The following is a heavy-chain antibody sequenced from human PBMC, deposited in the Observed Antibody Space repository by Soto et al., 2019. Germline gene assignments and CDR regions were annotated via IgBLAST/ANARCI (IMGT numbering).Heavy chain of an antibody. V-gene: IGHV4-34*01. J-gene: IGHJ3*02. Sequence: SETLSLTCAVYGGSFSGYYWSLLRQPPGKGLEWIGEINHSGSTNYNPSLKSRVTISVDTSKNQFSLKLSSVTAADTAVYYCARDTYNWNVRGPNAFDIWGQGAMVTVS. CDR3: ARDTYNWNVRGPNAFDI. D-gene: IGHD1-1*01. CDR2: INHSGST. CDR1: GGSFSGYY.